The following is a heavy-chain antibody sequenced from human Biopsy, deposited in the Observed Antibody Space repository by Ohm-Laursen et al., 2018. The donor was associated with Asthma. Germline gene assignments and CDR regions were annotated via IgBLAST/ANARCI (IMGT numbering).Heavy chain of an antibody. V-gene: IGHV1-18*01. CDR1: GYTFNSAG. D-gene: IGHD3-10*01. J-gene: IGHJ6*02. CDR3: ARAVDYSHYYGIDV. CDR2: ISGYNGNT. Sequence: GDSVKVSCKTSGYTFNSAGITWVRQAPGQGIEWMGWISGYNGNTKVAQKLQDRVTMITDTSTSTAYMELRSLRSDDTAVYFCARAVDYSHYYGIDVWGQGTTVTVS.